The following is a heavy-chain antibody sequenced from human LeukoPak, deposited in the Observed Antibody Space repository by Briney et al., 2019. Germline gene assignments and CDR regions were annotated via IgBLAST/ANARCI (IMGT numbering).Heavy chain of an antibody. D-gene: IGHD5-12*01. V-gene: IGHV3-7*01. CDR3: TKSRISFSGQADH. Sequence: GGSQRLSCAASGFTFTSYWMTWVRQAPGMGLEWLANIRQDGGATYYGGSVKGRFTISRDNAKNSLYLQMNSLRAEDTAVYYCTKSRISFSGQADHWGQGTLVTVSS. CDR2: IRQDGGAT. CDR1: GFTFTSYW. J-gene: IGHJ4*02.